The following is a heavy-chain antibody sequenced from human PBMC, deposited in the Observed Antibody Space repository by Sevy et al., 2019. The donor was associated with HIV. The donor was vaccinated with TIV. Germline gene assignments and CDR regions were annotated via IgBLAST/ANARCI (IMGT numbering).Heavy chain of an antibody. Sequence: GESLKISCAASGFPFSSYWMHWVRQAPGKGLVWVSRLNADGSITTYADSVRGRFTISRDNAKNTLYLQMNSLRAEDSAVYYCARATSGWNGGVYWGQGTLVTVSS. CDR3: ARATSGWNGGVY. D-gene: IGHD6-19*01. J-gene: IGHJ4*02. V-gene: IGHV3-74*01. CDR1: GFPFSSYW. CDR2: LNADGSIT.